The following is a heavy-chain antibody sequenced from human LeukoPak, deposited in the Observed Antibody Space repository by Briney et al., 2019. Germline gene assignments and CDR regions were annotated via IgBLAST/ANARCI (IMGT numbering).Heavy chain of an antibody. CDR1: GGTFSSYA. V-gene: IGHV1-69*05. CDR3: ATHRKNYYDSSGYYGNSFGY. J-gene: IGHJ4*02. D-gene: IGHD3-22*01. Sequence: SVKVSCKASGGTFSSYAISWVRKAPGQGLERMGRIIPIFGTANYAQKFQGRVTITTDESTSTAYMELSSARSEDTAVYYCATHRKNYYDSSGYYGNSFGYWGQGTLVTVSS. CDR2: IIPIFGTA.